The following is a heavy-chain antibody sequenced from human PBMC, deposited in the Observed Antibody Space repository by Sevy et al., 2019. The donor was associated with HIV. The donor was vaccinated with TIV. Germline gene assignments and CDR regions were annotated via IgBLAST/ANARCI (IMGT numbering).Heavy chain of an antibody. Sequence: GGSLRLSCAASGFTFSSYEMNWVRQAPGKGLEWVSYISSSGSTIYYADSVKGRFTISRDNAKNSLYLQMNSQRAEDTAVYYCARDIVVVVAATDYYYYGMDVWGQGTTVTVSS. J-gene: IGHJ6*02. D-gene: IGHD2-15*01. CDR2: ISSSGSTI. CDR3: ARDIVVVVAATDYYYYGMDV. CDR1: GFTFSSYE. V-gene: IGHV3-48*03.